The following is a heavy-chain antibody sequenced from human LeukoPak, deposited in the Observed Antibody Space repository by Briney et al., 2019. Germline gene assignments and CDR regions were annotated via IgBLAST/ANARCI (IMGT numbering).Heavy chain of an antibody. CDR2: IDARSGIT. Sequence: GGSLRLSCAASGFTFNNYGIHWVRQAPGKGPEWVSYIDARSGITYYADSVQGRFTISRDNAKESVFLQMNSLRADDTAVYYCARTYDSGRGPPGDAFDNWGPGTLVIVSS. V-gene: IGHV3-48*01. CDR1: GFTFNNYG. D-gene: IGHD3-16*01. CDR3: ARTYDSGRGPPGDAFDN. J-gene: IGHJ3*02.